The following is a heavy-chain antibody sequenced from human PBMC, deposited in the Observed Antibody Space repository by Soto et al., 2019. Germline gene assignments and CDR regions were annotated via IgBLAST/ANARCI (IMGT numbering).Heavy chain of an antibody. Sequence: GGSLRLSCAASGFTFSSYAMSWVRQAPGKGLEWVSAISGSGGSTYYADSVKGRFTISRDNSKNTLYLHMNSLRAEDTAVYYCAKGRGSHDAFDIWGQGTMVTVSS. CDR3: AKGRGSHDAFDI. J-gene: IGHJ3*02. CDR2: ISGSGGST. CDR1: GFTFSSYA. V-gene: IGHV3-23*01.